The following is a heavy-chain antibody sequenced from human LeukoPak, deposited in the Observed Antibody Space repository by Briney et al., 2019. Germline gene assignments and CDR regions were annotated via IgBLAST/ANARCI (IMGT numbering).Heavy chain of an antibody. CDR2: ISAYNGNK. D-gene: IGHD3-10*01. Sequence: GASVKVSCKASGYTFTNYGISWVRQAPGQGLDWMGWISAYNGNKVYAQELQGRVTMTTDTSTSTAYMELRSLRSDDTAVYYCARDLLWFGEFLYYYYGLDVWGQGTTVTVSS. CDR3: ARDLLWFGEFLYYYYGLDV. V-gene: IGHV1-18*01. J-gene: IGHJ6*02. CDR1: GYTFTNYG.